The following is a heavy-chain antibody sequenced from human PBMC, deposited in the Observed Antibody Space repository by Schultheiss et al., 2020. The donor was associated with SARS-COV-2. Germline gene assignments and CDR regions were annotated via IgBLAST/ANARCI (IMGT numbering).Heavy chain of an antibody. CDR2: ISAYNGNT. CDR3: ARDPIVGATTVDY. CDR1: GYTFTGYY. J-gene: IGHJ4*02. Sequence: ASVKVSCKASGYTFTGYYMHWVRQAPGQGLEWMGWISAYNGNTNYAQKLQGRVTMTTDTSTSTAYMELRSLRSDDTAVYYCARDPIVGATTVDYWGQGTLVTVSS. V-gene: IGHV1-18*04. D-gene: IGHD1-26*01.